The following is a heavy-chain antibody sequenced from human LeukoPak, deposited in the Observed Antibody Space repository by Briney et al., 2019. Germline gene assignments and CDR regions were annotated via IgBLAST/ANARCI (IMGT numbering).Heavy chain of an antibody. J-gene: IGHJ3*02. CDR1: GASISRYY. V-gene: IGHV4-59*01. CDR2: LFYTGST. CDR3: ARDLGSRGGGRWSVRAFDI. D-gene: IGHD1-26*01. Sequence: SETLFLTCTVSGASISRYYWSWIPQPPGKGLEWIGYLFYTGSTKYNPSLKSRVTISGDTSKNQFSLRLSSVTAVDTAVYYCARDLGSRGGGRWSVRAFDIWGQGTMVGVSS.